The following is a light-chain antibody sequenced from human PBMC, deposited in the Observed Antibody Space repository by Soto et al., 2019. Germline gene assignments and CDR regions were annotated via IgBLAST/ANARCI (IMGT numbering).Light chain of an antibody. Sequence: QSALTQPASVSGSPGQSITISCSGTSGDVGAYNYVSWYQQHPGKAPKLMIYDVSHRPSGVSNRFSGSKSGNTASLTISGLQAEDEADYYCTSYRSSFTPLVFGTGTKVTVL. CDR2: DVS. V-gene: IGLV2-14*03. CDR3: TSYRSSFTPLV. J-gene: IGLJ1*01. CDR1: SGDVGAYNY.